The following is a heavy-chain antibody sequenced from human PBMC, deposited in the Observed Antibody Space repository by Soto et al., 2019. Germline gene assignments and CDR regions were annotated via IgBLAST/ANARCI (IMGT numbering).Heavy chain of an antibody. CDR2: ISYDGSNK. CDR3: ARGRDYYGSGSYSEGYYYYGMDV. V-gene: IGHV3-30-3*01. CDR1: GFTFSSYA. J-gene: IGHJ6*02. Sequence: PGGSLRLSCAASGFTFSSYAMHWVRQAPGKGLEWVAVISYDGSNKYYADSVKGRFTISRDNSKNTLYLQMNSLRAEDTAVYYCARGRDYYGSGSYSEGYYYYGMDVWGQGTTVTVSS. D-gene: IGHD3-10*01.